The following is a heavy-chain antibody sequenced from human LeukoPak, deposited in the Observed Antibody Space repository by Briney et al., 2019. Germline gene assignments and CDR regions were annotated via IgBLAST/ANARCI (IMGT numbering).Heavy chain of an antibody. D-gene: IGHD6-19*01. CDR2: ISWDGTGT. Sequence: PGGSLRLSCAASGFIFDDYSMHWVRQVPGKGLEWVSLISWDGTGTYYADSVKGRFTISRDNSKNSLYLQMNSLRTDDTAFYYCAKVDSSGWYYFDSWGQGTLVTVSS. CDR3: AKVDSSGWYYFDS. J-gene: IGHJ4*02. CDR1: GFIFDDYS. V-gene: IGHV3-43*01.